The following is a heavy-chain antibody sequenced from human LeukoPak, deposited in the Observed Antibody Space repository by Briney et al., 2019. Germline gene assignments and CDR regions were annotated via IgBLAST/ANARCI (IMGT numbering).Heavy chain of an antibody. CDR3: AEDGVAMVRGVYFDY. CDR1: GFTFSSYG. D-gene: IGHD3-10*01. CDR2: IRYDGSNK. Sequence: PGGSLRLSCAASGFTFSSYGMHWVRQAPGKGLEWVAFIRYDGSNKYYADSVKGRFTISRDNSKNTLYLQMNSLRAEDTAVYYCAEDGVAMVRGVYFDYWGQGTLVAVSS. V-gene: IGHV3-30*02. J-gene: IGHJ4*02.